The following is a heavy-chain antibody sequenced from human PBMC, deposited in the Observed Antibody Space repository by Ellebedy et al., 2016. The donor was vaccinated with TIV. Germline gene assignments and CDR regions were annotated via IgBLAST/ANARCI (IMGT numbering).Heavy chain of an antibody. V-gene: IGHV3-13*01. Sequence: PGGSLRLSCAASGFTFSSHDLHWVRQATGKGLEWVSAISTAGDTSYSGSVKGRFTISRENGKNSVYLQMNSLRAEDTAVYYCARASAGLDYWGQGTLVTVSS. D-gene: IGHD6-13*01. CDR2: ISTAGDT. CDR3: ARASAGLDY. J-gene: IGHJ4*02. CDR1: GFTFSSHD.